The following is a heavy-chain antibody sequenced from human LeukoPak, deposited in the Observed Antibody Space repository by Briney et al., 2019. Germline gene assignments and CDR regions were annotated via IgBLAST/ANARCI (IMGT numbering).Heavy chain of an antibody. CDR2: ISWNSGSI. V-gene: IGHV3-9*01. J-gene: IGHJ4*02. D-gene: IGHD6-13*01. CDR3: AKDSSSWSTFFDY. CDR1: GFTFDDYA. Sequence: GGSLRLSCAASGFTFDDYAMHWVRQAPGKGLEWVSGISWNSGSIGYADSVKGRFTISRDNAKNSLYLQMNSLRAEDTALYYCAKDSSSWSTFFDYWGQGTLVTVSS.